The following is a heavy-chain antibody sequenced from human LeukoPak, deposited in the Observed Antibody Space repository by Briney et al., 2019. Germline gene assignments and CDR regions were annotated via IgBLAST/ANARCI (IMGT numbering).Heavy chain of an antibody. CDR2: IYYSGST. CDR1: GGSISSSSYY. Sequence: SETLSLTCTVSGGSISSSSYYWGWIRQPPGKGLEWIESIYYSGSTYYNPSLKSRVTISVDTSKNQFSLKLSSVTAADTAVYYCARRHRGYSYGYGDYWGQGTLVTVSS. CDR3: ARRHRGYSYGYGDY. J-gene: IGHJ4*02. D-gene: IGHD5-18*01. V-gene: IGHV4-39*01.